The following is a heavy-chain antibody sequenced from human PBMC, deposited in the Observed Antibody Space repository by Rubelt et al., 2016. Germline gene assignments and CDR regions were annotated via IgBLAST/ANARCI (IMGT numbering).Heavy chain of an antibody. V-gene: IGHV1-18*01. CDR2: ISAYNGNT. CDR3: ARDVGGNSVLYYFDY. D-gene: IGHD4-23*01. CDR1: GYPFTSYG. Sequence: QVQLVQSGAEVKKPGASVKVSCKASGYPFTSYGISWVRQAPGQGLEWMGWISAYNGNTNYAQKLQGRVTMTTDTSTSTAYMELRILRSDDTAVYYCARDVGGNSVLYYFDYWGQGTLVTVSS. J-gene: IGHJ4*02.